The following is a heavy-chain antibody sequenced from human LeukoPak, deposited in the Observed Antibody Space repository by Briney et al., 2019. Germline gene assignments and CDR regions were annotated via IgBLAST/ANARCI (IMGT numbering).Heavy chain of an antibody. Sequence: GGSLRLSCAASGFTFSSYAMSWVRQAPGKGLEWVSAISGSGGSTYYADSVKGRFTISRDNSKNTLYLQMNSLRAEDTAVYCCAKAFRYYDFWSGYYLLDAFDIWGQGTMVTVSS. D-gene: IGHD3-3*01. CDR1: GFTFSSYA. CDR3: AKAFRYYDFWSGYYLLDAFDI. CDR2: ISGSGGST. V-gene: IGHV3-23*01. J-gene: IGHJ3*02.